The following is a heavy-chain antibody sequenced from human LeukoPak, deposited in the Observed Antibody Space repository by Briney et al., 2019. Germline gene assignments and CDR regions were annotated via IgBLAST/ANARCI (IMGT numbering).Heavy chain of an antibody. CDR2: LSGGGDNA. CDR3: ARALGYCSGGSCLTAYYGMDV. CDR1: GFTFSSYS. D-gene: IGHD2-15*01. J-gene: IGHJ6*02. V-gene: IGHV3-21*01. Sequence: KTGGSLRLSCAAFGFTFSSYSMNWVRQAPGKGLEWVSGLSGGGDNAYYADSVKGRFTISRDNAKKSLYLQMNSLRAEDTAVYYCARALGYCSGGSCLTAYYGMDVWGQGTTVTVSS.